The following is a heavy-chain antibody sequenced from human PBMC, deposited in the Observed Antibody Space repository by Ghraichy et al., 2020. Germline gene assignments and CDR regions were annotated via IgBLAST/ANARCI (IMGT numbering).Heavy chain of an antibody. CDR3: ASCGGDCYVDAFDI. Sequence: SQTLSLTCAVSGGSISSGGYSWSWIRQPPGKGLEWIGYIYHSGSTYYNPSLKSRVTISVDRSKNQFSLKLSSVTAADTAVYYCASCGGDCYVDAFDIWGQGTMVTVSS. J-gene: IGHJ3*02. CDR2: IYHSGST. V-gene: IGHV4-30-2*01. D-gene: IGHD2-21*02. CDR1: GGSISSGGYS.